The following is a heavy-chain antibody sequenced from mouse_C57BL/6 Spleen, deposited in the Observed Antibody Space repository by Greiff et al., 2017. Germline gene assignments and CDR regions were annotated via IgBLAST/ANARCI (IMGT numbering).Heavy chain of an antibody. CDR2: IRSKSNNYAT. J-gene: IGHJ4*01. CDR3: VRHDGSSYGAMDY. Sequence: EVKLQESGGGLVQPKGSLKLSCAASGFSFNTYAMNWVRQAPGKGLEWVARIRSKSNNYATYYADSVKDRFTISRDDSGSMLYLQMNNLKTEDTAMYYCVRHDGSSYGAMDYWGQGTSVTVSS. V-gene: IGHV10-1*01. D-gene: IGHD1-1*01. CDR1: GFSFNTYA.